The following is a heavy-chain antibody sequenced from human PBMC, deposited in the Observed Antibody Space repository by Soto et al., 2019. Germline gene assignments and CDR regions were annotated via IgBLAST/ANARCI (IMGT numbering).Heavy chain of an antibody. CDR1: GFTFSSYA. Sequence: GGSLRLSCAASGFTFSSYAMSGVRQAPGKGLEWVSAISGSGGSTYYADSVKGRFTISRDNSKNTLYLQMNSLRAEDTAVYYCANHHSGYCSSTSCYADAFDIWGQGTMVTVSS. D-gene: IGHD2-2*01. CDR3: ANHHSGYCSSTSCYADAFDI. V-gene: IGHV3-23*01. CDR2: ISGSGGST. J-gene: IGHJ3*02.